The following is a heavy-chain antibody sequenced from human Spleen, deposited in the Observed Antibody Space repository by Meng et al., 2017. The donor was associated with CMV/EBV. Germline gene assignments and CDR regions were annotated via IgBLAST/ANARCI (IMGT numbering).Heavy chain of an antibody. CDR2: IKQDGSEK. J-gene: IGHJ1*01. Sequence: GESLKISCAASGFTFSSDWMSWVRQAPGKGLEWVANIKQDGSEKYYVDSVKGRFTISRDNAKNSLYLQMNSLRAEDTAVYYCARVGVLGASKHFQNWGQGTLVTVSS. D-gene: IGHD1-26*01. CDR1: GFTFSSDW. CDR3: ARVGVLGASKHFQN. V-gene: IGHV3-7*01.